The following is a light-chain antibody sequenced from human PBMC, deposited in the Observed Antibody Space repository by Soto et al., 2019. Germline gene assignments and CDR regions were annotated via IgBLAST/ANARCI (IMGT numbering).Light chain of an antibody. J-gene: IGKJ4*01. CDR1: QSVLYTSTNKSY. V-gene: IGKV4-1*01. Sequence: DIEMTQSPDSLAVSLGERATINCKSSQSVLYTSTNKSYLAWYQQRLGQPPKLLIYWASTRESGVPDRFSGSGSGTDFTLTISSLQAEDVALYYCQQYYYTPLTFGGGTKVDIK. CDR3: QQYYYTPLT. CDR2: WAS.